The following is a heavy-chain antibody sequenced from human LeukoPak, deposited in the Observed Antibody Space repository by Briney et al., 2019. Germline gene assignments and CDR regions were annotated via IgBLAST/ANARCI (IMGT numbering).Heavy chain of an antibody. CDR2: ISGSGSST. D-gene: IGHD2-15*01. J-gene: IGHJ4*02. CDR1: GFTFSSYA. V-gene: IGHV3-23*01. CDR3: AKGRYCSGGGCYDDY. Sequence: GGSLRLSCAASGFTFSSYAMSWVRQVPGKGLEWVSTISGSGSSTYYADSVKGRFTTSRDNSKNTLYLQMNSLRAEDTAVYYCAKGRYCSGGGCYDDYWGQGTLVSVSS.